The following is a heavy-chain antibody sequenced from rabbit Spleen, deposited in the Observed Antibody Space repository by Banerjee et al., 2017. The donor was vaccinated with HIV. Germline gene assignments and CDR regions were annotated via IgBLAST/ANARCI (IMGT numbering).Heavy chain of an antibody. D-gene: IGHD1-1*01. CDR3: ARDTSSSFSSYGMDL. Sequence: QSLEESGGGLVKPGASLTLTCKASGFSFNSGYDMCWVRQAPGKGLEWIACIYAGSSGFTYYATWAKGRFTCSKTSSTTVTLQMTRLTAADTATYFCARDTSSSFSSYGMDLWGPGTLVTVS. CDR1: GFSFNSGYD. V-gene: IGHV1S40*01. J-gene: IGHJ6*01. CDR2: IYAGSSGFT.